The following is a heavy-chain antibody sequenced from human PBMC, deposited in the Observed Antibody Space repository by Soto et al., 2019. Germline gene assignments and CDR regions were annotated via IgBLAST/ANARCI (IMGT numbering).Heavy chain of an antibody. CDR3: ANHGGFDF. D-gene: IGHD4-17*01. J-gene: IGHJ3*01. CDR2: ISVRGDYR. V-gene: IGHV3-23*01. Sequence: EGQLLQSGGGLVQPGEYLRVSCAASGCTFSSSGMSWVRQAPGKGLEWVSSISVRGDYRYYADSVKGRFTISRDNSKNTLYLQMNSLTAEDTAVYYCANHGGFDFWGQGTMVAVSS. CDR1: GCTFSSSG.